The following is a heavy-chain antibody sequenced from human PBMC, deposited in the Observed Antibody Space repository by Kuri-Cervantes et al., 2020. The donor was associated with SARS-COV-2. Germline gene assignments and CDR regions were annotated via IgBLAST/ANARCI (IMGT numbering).Heavy chain of an antibody. CDR2: INPNSGGT. J-gene: IGHJ4*02. V-gene: IGHV1-2*02. D-gene: IGHD5-12*01. Sequence: ASVKVSCKASGYTFTGYYMHWVRQAPGQGLEWMGWINPNSGGTNYAQKFQGRVTMTTDTSTSTAYMELRSLRSDDTAVYYCASSVHNGYDSPFDYWGQGTLVTVSS. CDR1: GYTFTGYY. CDR3: ASSVHNGYDSPFDY.